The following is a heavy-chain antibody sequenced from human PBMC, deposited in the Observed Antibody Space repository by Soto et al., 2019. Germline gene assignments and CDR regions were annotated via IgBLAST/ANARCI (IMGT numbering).Heavy chain of an antibody. CDR3: ARDLIHYDFWSGYHNWFDP. V-gene: IGHV4-61*01. CDR1: GGSVSSGSYY. J-gene: IGHJ5*02. D-gene: IGHD3-3*01. Sequence: SETLSLTCTVSGGSVSSGSYYWSWIRQPPGKGLEWLGYIYYSGSTNYNPSLKSRVTISVDSSKNQFSLKLSSVTAADTAVYYCARDLIHYDFWSGYHNWFDPWGQGTLVTVSS. CDR2: IYYSGST.